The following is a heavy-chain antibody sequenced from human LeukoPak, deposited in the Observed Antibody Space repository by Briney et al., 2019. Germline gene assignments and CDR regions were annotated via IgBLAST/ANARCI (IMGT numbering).Heavy chain of an antibody. V-gene: IGHV4-59*01. CDR2: IYYSGST. CDR1: GGSFSGYY. J-gene: IGHJ4*02. D-gene: IGHD3-9*01. CDR3: ARVIRTGYDILTGYYISYFDY. Sequence: SETLSLTCAVYGGSFSGYYWSWIRKPPGKGLEWIGYIYYSGSTNYNPSLKSRVTISVDTSKNQFSLKLSSVTAADTAVYYCARVIRTGYDILTGYYISYFDYWGQGTLVTVSS.